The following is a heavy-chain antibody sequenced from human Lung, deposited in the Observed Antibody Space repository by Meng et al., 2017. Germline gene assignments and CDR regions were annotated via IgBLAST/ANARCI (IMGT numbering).Heavy chain of an antibody. V-gene: IGHV3-15*01. CDR2: IKSKPDGETI. CDR1: GFTFSNAY. J-gene: IGHJ4*02. Sequence: VRLVESGGCLVNPGGSLRLSCEGSGFTFSNAYMTWVRQVPGKRLEWVGRIKSKPDGETIDYAAPVKGRFTISRDDSKNTVYLQMNSLKTEDTAVYYCSGHIDYWGQGTLVTVSS. D-gene: IGHD5-12*01. CDR3: SGHIDY.